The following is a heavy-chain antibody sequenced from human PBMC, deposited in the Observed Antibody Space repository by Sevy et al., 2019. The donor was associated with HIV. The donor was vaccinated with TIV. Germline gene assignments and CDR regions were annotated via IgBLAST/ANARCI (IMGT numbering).Heavy chain of an antibody. V-gene: IGHV3-9*01. Sequence: GGSLRLSCAASGFRFEDYAMHWVRRVPGKGLEWVSSQSWNSNTIDYADSVKGRFTISRDNAKNSLYLQMNSLRNGDTALYYCAKDTRTYSGSYYLDYWGQGTLVTVSS. CDR2: QSWNSNTI. CDR1: GFRFEDYA. J-gene: IGHJ4*02. CDR3: AKDTRTYSGSYYLDY. D-gene: IGHD1-26*01.